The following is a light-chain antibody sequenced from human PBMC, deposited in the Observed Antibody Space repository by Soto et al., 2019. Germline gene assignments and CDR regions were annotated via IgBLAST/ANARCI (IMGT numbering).Light chain of an antibody. V-gene: IGKV1-5*01. CDR1: QTIFRW. Sequence: DIQMTQSPSTLSASVGDRVTITCRASQTIFRWLAWYQQRPGKAPNLLISDASDLQSGVPSRFSGSGSGAEFTLTIGRLQPDDFATYSCQQYNIYPWTFGQGTKV. CDR2: DAS. J-gene: IGKJ1*01. CDR3: QQYNIYPWT.